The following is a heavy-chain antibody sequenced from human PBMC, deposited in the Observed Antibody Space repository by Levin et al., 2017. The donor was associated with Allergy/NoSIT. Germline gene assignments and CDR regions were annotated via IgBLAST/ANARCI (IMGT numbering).Heavy chain of an antibody. Sequence: SQTLSLTCTVSGDSISGSSVYWGWIRQPPGKGLEWIGDLYYTGSTYVNPSLKSRVTMSVDTSKNQFSLKLSSVTAADTAVYYCARRITFSGLLVTLSGWFDPWGPGTLVSVSS. J-gene: IGHJ5*02. V-gene: IGHV4-39*01. D-gene: IGHD3-16*01. CDR1: GDSISGSSVY. CDR3: ARRITFSGLLVTLSGWFDP. CDR2: LYYTGST.